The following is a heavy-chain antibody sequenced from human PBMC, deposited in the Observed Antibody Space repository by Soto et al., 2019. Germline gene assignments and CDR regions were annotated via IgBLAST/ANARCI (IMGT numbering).Heavy chain of an antibody. CDR2: IYPGDSET. CDR1: GYTFATYW. CDR3: ARRSPGNLGGMDV. Sequence: GESLKISCRGSGYTFATYWIVWVRQLPGKGLESMGIIYPGDSETKYSPSFQGQVTISADESITTAYLQWCSLKASDTAIYYCARRSPGNLGGMDVWGQGTTVTVSS. J-gene: IGHJ6*02. V-gene: IGHV5-51*01. D-gene: IGHD3-9*01.